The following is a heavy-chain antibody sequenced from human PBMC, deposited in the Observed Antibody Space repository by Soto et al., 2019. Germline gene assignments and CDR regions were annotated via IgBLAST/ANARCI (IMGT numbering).Heavy chain of an antibody. CDR3: AKDGGTYYNFWSGSTSYFDY. Sequence: EVQLLESGGGLVQPGGSLRLSCAASGFTFSSYAMSWVRQAPGKGLEWVAAISGSGGSTHYADSVKGRFTISRDNSKNTMYLQMTSLRAEDTAVYYCAKDGGTYYNFWSGSTSYFDYWGQGTLVTVSS. D-gene: IGHD3-3*01. V-gene: IGHV3-23*01. CDR2: ISGSGGST. CDR1: GFTFSSYA. J-gene: IGHJ4*02.